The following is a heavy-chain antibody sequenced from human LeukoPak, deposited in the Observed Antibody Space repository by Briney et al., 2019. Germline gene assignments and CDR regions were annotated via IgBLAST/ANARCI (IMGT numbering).Heavy chain of an antibody. V-gene: IGHV1-18*01. CDR1: GYTFFTYG. J-gene: IGHJ4*02. CDR3: ARQYGDNSGSLDH. D-gene: IGHD4-23*01. Sequence: ASVKVSCKASGYTFFTYGVTWVRQAPGQGLEWMGWISTYNGNTIAQKFQGRVTLTTDTSTSTAYMELRSLRSDDTAVYYCARQYGDNSGSLDHRGQGTLVTVSS. CDR2: ISTYNGNT.